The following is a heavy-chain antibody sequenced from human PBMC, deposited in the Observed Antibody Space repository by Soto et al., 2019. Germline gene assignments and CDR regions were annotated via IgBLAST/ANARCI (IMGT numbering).Heavy chain of an antibody. CDR3: AKSGQWELGY. Sequence: QVQLVESGGGVVQPGRSLRLSCAASGFTFSSYGMHWVRQAPGKGLEWVAVISYDGSNKYYADSVKGRFTISRDNSKNTLYLQMNSLRAEDTAVYYCAKSGQWELGYWGQGTLVTVSS. CDR2: ISYDGSNK. V-gene: IGHV3-30*18. CDR1: GFTFSSYG. J-gene: IGHJ4*02. D-gene: IGHD1-26*01.